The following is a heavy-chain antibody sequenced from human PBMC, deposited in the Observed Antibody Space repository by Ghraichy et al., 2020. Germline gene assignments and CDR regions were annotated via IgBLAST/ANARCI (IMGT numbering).Heavy chain of an antibody. D-gene: IGHD4-23*01. CDR1: GVTFSSYS. J-gene: IGHJ6*02. V-gene: IGHV3-48*02. CDR2: ITSSSRTI. CDR3: ARGSRVVRFYYYDGMDV. Sequence: WGSLRLSCVGSGVTFSSYSMNWVRQSPGKGLEWVSYITSSSRTIFYADSVKSRFTFSRDNAQNSLYLQMNSLRDEDTAEYYCARGSRVVRFYYYDGMDVWGQGTTVTDSS.